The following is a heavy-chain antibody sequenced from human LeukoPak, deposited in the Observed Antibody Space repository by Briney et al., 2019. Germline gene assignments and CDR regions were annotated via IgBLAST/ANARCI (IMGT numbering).Heavy chain of an antibody. CDR2: ISGSGSTI. V-gene: IGHV3-11*01. D-gene: IGHD3-3*01. CDR1: GFDFSDYF. CDR3: ARDMYIYYDFWSGDSRSDSVQY. J-gene: IGHJ1*01. Sequence: GGSLRLSCAASGFDFSDYFMSWIRQAPGKGLEWVSSISGSGSTIFYADSVKGRFTISRDNAEKSLSLQMNSLRVDDTATYYCARDMYIYYDFWSGDSRSDSVQYWGQGTLVIVSS.